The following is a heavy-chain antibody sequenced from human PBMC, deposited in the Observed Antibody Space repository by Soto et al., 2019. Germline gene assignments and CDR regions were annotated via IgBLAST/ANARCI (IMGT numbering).Heavy chain of an antibody. Sequence: ASVKASCKTSGYTLTSYAISWVRQAPGQGLEWMGWISTYNGNTKYAQKLQGRVTMTTETSTSTAYMELRSLISDDTAVYYCARPAGYYYDYWGQGTLVTVSS. CDR1: GYTLTSYA. J-gene: IGHJ4*02. D-gene: IGHD3-3*01. CDR2: ISTYNGNT. V-gene: IGHV1-18*01. CDR3: ARPAGYYYDY.